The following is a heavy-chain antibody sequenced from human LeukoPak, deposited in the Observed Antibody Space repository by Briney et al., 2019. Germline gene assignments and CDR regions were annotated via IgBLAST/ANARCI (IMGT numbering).Heavy chain of an antibody. CDR3: AKTAVAEYYFDY. J-gene: IGHJ4*02. V-gene: IGHV3-23*01. D-gene: IGHD6-19*01. CDR2: ISGSGGST. CDR1: GFTFSRYA. Sequence: GGSLRLSCAASGFTFSRYAMSWVRHAPGKGLECVSAISGSGGSTYYADSVKRRFTISRDNSQNTLYLQKQSQIARHTPVLSCAKTAVAEYYFDYWGQGTLVTVSS.